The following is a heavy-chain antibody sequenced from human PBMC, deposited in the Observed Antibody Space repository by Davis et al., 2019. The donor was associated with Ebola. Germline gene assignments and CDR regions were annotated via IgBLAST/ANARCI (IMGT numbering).Heavy chain of an antibody. D-gene: IGHD3-22*01. J-gene: IGHJ4*02. V-gene: IGHV5-51*01. Sequence: GESLKISCEGSGYSSPSYWIAWVRQKPGKGLEWMGLIYPGDSNTKYSPSVQGQVTISADKSLQWTSLKASDTAVYYCARASYYYDSSGYYHGFDYWGQGTLVTVSS. CDR1: GYSSPSYW. CDR3: ARASYYYDSSGYYHGFDY. CDR2: IYPGDSNT.